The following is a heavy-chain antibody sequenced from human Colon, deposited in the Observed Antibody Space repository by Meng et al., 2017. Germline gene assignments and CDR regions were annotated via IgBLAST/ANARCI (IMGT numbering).Heavy chain of an antibody. Sequence: ASVKVSCKASGYTFTSYYMHWVRQAPGQGLEWMGIINPSGGTTTYAQKFQGGLTLTSDTSTSTVYMELSRLTSEDTAVYYCARDLVGYAFDIWGQGTLVTVSS. CDR3: ARDLVGYAFDI. CDR1: GYTFTSYY. V-gene: IGHV1-46*01. CDR2: INPSGGTT. J-gene: IGHJ3*02. D-gene: IGHD3-10*01.